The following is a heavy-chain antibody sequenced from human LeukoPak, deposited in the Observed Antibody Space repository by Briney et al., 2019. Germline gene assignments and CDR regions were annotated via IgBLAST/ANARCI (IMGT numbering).Heavy chain of an antibody. D-gene: IGHD2-15*01. CDR2: MNPNSGNT. CDR1: GYPFSRYD. Sequence: ASAKVSCKASGYPFSRYDLNWVRQATEQGVEWMGWMNPNSGNTGYAQKFQGRVTMTRSTSISTAYMELSSLRSDDTAVYYCARSTVYCSGANCHNAFDIWGQGTMVTVSS. CDR3: ARSTVYCSGANCHNAFDI. J-gene: IGHJ3*02. V-gene: IGHV1-8*01.